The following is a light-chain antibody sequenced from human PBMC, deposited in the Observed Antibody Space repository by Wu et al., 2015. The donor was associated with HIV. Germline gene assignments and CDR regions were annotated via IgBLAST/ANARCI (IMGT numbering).Light chain of an antibody. CDR2: GAS. V-gene: IGKV3-20*01. Sequence: IVLTQSPGTLSLSPGERATLSCRASQTISNIYLAWYQQRPGQPPRLLIYGASSRATGIPGRFSGSGSGTEFTLTINRLEPEDFAVYYCQQYGSSPWVFGQGTKVEIE. CDR1: QTISNIY. CDR3: QQYGSSPWV. J-gene: IGKJ1*01.